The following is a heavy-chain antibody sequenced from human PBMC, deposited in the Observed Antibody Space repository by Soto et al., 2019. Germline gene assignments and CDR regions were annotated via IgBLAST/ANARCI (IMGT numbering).Heavy chain of an antibody. CDR1: GFTFSGSA. CDR2: IRSKANSYAT. J-gene: IGHJ6*03. CDR3: TSQDYYYYYMAV. V-gene: IGHV3-73*01. Sequence: GGSLRLSCAASGFTFSGSAMHWVRQASGKGLEWVGRIRSKANSYATAYAASVKGRFAISRDDSKNTAYLQMNSLKTEDTAVFYCTSQDYYYYYMAVWGKGTTVTVSS.